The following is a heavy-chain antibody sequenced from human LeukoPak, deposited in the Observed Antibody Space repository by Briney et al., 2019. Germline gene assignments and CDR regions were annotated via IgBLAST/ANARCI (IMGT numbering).Heavy chain of an antibody. J-gene: IGHJ4*02. CDR2: IKQDGSEK. CDR3: ARRMWDSSPFDH. Sequence: GGSLRLSCAASGFTVSSNYMSWFRQAPGKGLELVANIKQDGSEKYYVDSVKGRFTISRDNAKNSLYLQMNSLRAEDTAVYYCARRMWDSSPFDHWGQGTLVTVSS. V-gene: IGHV3-7*01. CDR1: GFTVSSNY. D-gene: IGHD6-13*01.